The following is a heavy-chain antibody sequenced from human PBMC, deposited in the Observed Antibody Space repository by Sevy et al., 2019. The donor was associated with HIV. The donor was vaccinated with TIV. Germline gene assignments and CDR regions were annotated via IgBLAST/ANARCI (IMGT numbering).Heavy chain of an antibody. CDR1: GYTFTGYY. CDR3: ASIGTMVRDLDY. V-gene: IGHV1-2*06. CDR2: INPNSGGT. J-gene: IGHJ4*02. D-gene: IGHD3-10*01. Sequence: ASVKVSCKASGYTFTGYYMHWVRQAPGQGLEWMGRINPNSGGTNYAQKFQGRVTMTRDTSISTAYMELGRLGSDDTAVYYCASIGTMVRDLDYWGQGTLVTVSS.